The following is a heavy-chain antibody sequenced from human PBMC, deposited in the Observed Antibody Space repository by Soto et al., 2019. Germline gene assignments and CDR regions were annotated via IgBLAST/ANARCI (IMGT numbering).Heavy chain of an antibody. CDR3: ASLGELSLYAPTGFDY. CDR1: GFTFSSYA. Sequence: PGGSLRLSCAASGFTFSSYAMSWVRQAPGKGLEWVSAISGSGGSTYYADSVKGRFTISRDNSKNTLYLQMNSLRAEDTAVYYCASLGELSLYAPTGFDYWGQGTLVTVSS. J-gene: IGHJ4*02. CDR2: ISGSGGST. D-gene: IGHD3-16*02. V-gene: IGHV3-23*01.